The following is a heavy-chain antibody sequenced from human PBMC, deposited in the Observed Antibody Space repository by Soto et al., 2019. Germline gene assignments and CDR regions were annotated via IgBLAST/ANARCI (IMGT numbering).Heavy chain of an antibody. Sequence: ASVKVSCKASGGTFSSYAISWVRQAPGQGLEWMGIINPSGGSTSYAQKFQGRVTMTRDTFTSTVYMELSSLRSEDTAVYYCARDRHSSSWYRVAWFDPCGQGTLVTVSS. D-gene: IGHD6-13*01. V-gene: IGHV1-46*01. CDR3: ARDRHSSSWYRVAWFDP. CDR2: INPSGGST. CDR1: GGTFSSYA. J-gene: IGHJ5*02.